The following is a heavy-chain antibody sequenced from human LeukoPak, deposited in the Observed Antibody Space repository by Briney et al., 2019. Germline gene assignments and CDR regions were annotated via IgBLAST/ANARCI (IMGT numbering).Heavy chain of an antibody. CDR3: ARDPFSSSLYGAFDI. J-gene: IGHJ3*02. CDR1: GFTPCSYS. D-gene: IGHD6-13*01. V-gene: IGHV3-21*01. CDR2: ICSSVNYI. Sequence: PGGSLRLSCAPSGFTPCSYSMNCVRHGPEKGLECVSSICSSVNYIYYTDPVKGRFAISKDHAKNSLYLQINSLRAEDTAVSYCARDPFSSSLYGAFDIWGQGTMVTVS.